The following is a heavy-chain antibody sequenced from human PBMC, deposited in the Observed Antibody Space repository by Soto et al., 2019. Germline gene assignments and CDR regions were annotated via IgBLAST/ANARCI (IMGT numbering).Heavy chain of an antibody. Sequence: ASVKVSCKASGYTFTSYYMHWVRQAPGQGLEWMGIINPSGGSTSYAQKFQGRVTMTRDTSTSTVYMELSSLRSEDTAVYYCARDTIVVVPAAHAYNWFDPWGQGTLVTVSS. CDR3: ARDTIVVVPAAHAYNWFDP. V-gene: IGHV1-46*01. J-gene: IGHJ5*02. CDR1: GYTFTSYY. CDR2: INPSGGST. D-gene: IGHD2-2*01.